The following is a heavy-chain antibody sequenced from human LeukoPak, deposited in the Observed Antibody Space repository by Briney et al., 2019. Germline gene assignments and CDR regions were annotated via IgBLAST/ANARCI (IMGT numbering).Heavy chain of an antibody. CDR1: GGSISSSSYY. CDR3: ARGFIVVVPAAIRQEYNWFDP. V-gene: IGHV4-39*01. D-gene: IGHD2-2*02. J-gene: IGHJ5*02. Sequence: PSETLSLTCTVSGGSISSSSYYWGWIRQPPGKGLEWIGSIYYSGSTYYNPSLKSRVTISVDTSKNQFSLKLSSVTAADTAVYYCARGFIVVVPAAIRQEYNWFDPRGQGTLVTVSS. CDR2: IYYSGST.